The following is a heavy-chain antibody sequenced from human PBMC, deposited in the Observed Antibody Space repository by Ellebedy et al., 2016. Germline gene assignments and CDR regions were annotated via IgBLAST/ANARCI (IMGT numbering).Heavy chain of an antibody. Sequence: ASVKVSXXASGYTFTGYYMHWVRQAPGQGLEWMGWINPNSGGTNYAQKFQGWVTMTRDTSISTAYMELRSLRSDDTAVYYCARGGDNWKKRGMYYFDYWGQGTLVTVSS. CDR1: GYTFTGYY. CDR2: INPNSGGT. V-gene: IGHV1-2*04. CDR3: ARGGDNWKKRGMYYFDY. J-gene: IGHJ4*02. D-gene: IGHD1-20*01.